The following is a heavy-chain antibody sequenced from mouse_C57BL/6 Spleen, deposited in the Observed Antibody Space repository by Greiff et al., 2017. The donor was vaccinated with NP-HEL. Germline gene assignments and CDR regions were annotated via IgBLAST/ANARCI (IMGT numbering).Heavy chain of an antibody. CDR1: GYTFTSYW. J-gene: IGHJ2*01. CDR2: IYPGSGST. CDR3: ARYDGYYGDY. Sequence: QVHVKQSGAELVKPGASVKMSCKASGYTFTSYWITWVKQRPGQGLEWIGDIYPGSGSTNYNEKFKSKATLTVDTSSSTAYMQLSSLTSEDSAVYYCARYDGYYGDYWGQGTTLTVSS. V-gene: IGHV1-55*01. D-gene: IGHD2-3*01.